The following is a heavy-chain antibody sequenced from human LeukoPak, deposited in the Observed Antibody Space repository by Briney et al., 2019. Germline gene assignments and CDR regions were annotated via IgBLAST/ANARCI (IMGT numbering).Heavy chain of an antibody. D-gene: IGHD3-16*01. CDR2: IRYDGTIK. Sequence: PGGSLRISCAATGFTFSTYGMHWVRQTPGKGLEWVAFIRYDGTIKYYADSVKGRFTISRDNSKSTLYLQINSLTTEDTAVYYCAKGEGGALGIPHPYYFDYWGQGNVVTVSS. J-gene: IGHJ4*02. CDR3: AKGEGGALGIPHPYYFDY. CDR1: GFTFSTYG. V-gene: IGHV3-30*02.